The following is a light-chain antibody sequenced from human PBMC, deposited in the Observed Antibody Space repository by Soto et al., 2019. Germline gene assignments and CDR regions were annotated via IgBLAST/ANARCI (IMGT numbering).Light chain of an antibody. J-gene: IGLJ2*01. CDR2: EVT. CDR1: SSDIGAYKF. V-gene: IGLV2-14*01. Sequence: QSVLAQPASVSGSPGQPITISCTGTSSDIGAYKFVSWYQHHPGRAPKLIIFEVTSRPSGVSSRFSGSKSGNTASLTISRLLPEDEADYYCQTWGTGTHVVFGGGTKLTVL. CDR3: QTWGTGTHVV.